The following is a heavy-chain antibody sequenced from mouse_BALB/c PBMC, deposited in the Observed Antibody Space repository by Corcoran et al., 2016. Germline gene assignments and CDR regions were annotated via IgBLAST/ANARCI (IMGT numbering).Heavy chain of an antibody. CDR1: GFNIKDTY. CDR3: ANWDWYFDV. CDR2: IDPANGNT. J-gene: IGHJ1*01. Sequence: EVQLPQSGAELVKPGASVKLSCTASGFNIKDTYRHWVKQRPEQGVEWIGRIDPANGNTKYDPKFQGKATRTADTSSNTAYLQLSSLTSEDTAVYYCANWDWYFDVWGAVTTVTVSS. V-gene: IGHV14-3*02. D-gene: IGHD4-1*01.